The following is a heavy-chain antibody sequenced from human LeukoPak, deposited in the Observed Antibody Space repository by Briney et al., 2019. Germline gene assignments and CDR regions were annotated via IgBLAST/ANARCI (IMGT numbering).Heavy chain of an antibody. Sequence: SETLSLTCTVSGGSISSSSYYWGWIRQPPGKGLEWIGSIYYSGSTYYNPSLKSRLTIPGDTSKNQFSLKLSSVTAADTAVYYCARQGGITMIVVVSGDAFDVWGQGTMVTVSS. CDR1: GGSISSSSYY. CDR3: ARQGGITMIVVVSGDAFDV. CDR2: IYYSGST. J-gene: IGHJ3*01. V-gene: IGHV4-39*01. D-gene: IGHD3-22*01.